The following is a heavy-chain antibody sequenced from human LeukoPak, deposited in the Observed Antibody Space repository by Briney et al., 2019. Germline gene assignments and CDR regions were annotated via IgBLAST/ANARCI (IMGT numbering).Heavy chain of an antibody. D-gene: IGHD2-2*01. V-gene: IGHV3-33*01. CDR3: ARSQYQLLHFDY. CDR1: GFTFSSYG. J-gene: IGHJ4*02. Sequence: PGGSLRLSCAASGFTFSSYGMHWVRQAPGKGLEWVAVIWYDGSNKYYADSVKGRFTISRDNSKYTLYLQMNSLRAEDTAVYYCARSQYQLLHFDYWGQGTLVTVSS. CDR2: IWYDGSNK.